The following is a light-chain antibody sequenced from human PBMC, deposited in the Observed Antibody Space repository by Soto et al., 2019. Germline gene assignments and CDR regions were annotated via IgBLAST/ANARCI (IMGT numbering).Light chain of an antibody. CDR2: SNT. CDR3: ASWDDSLNVV. CDR1: DSNIGANT. J-gene: IGLJ3*02. V-gene: IGLV1-44*01. Sequence: QPVLTQPPSASGTPGQRVSISCSGSDSNIGANTVHWYQQSPGMAPKLLIYSNTQRPSGVPERFSASKSGTSASLAISGLQAEDEADYYCASWDDSLNVVFGGGTKVTVL.